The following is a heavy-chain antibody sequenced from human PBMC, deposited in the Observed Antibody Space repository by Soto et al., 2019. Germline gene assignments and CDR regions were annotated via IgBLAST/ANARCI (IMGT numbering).Heavy chain of an antibody. CDR2: ISYDGSNK. Sequence: QVQLVESGGGVVQPGRSLRLSCAASGFTFSSYGMHWVRQAPGKGLEWVAVISYDGSNKYYADSVKGRFTISRDNSKNTLYLQMNSLRAEDTAVYYCATGDGGGDRYGYFDYWGQGTLVTVSS. V-gene: IGHV3-30*03. CDR3: ATGDGGGDRYGYFDY. D-gene: IGHD3-16*02. J-gene: IGHJ4*02. CDR1: GFTFSSYG.